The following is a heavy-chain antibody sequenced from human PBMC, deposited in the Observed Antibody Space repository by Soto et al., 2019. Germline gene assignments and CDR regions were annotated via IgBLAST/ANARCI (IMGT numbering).Heavy chain of an antibody. CDR3: ARSIKPGSYDEVWFDP. D-gene: IGHD1-26*01. CDR1: GGTFSSYA. J-gene: IGHJ5*02. V-gene: IGHV1-69*01. CDR2: IIPIFGTA. Sequence: QVQLVQFGAEVKKPGSSVKVSCKASGGTFSSYAISWVRQAPGQGLEWMGGIIPIFGTANYAQKFQGRVTITADESTSTAYMELSSLRSEDTAVYYCARSIKPGSYDEVWFDPWGQGTLVTVSS.